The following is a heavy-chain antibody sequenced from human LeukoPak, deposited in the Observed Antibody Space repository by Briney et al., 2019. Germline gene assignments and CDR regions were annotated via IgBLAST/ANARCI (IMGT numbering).Heavy chain of an antibody. Sequence: KTSETLSLTCTVSGGSINSYYWSWIRQPAGKGLEWIGRVYSSGSTNYNPSLKSRVTMSVDTSKNQFSLKLSSVTAADTAVYYCARVAYYDYVWGSYRWGHFFDYWGQGTLVTVSS. CDR3: ARVAYYDYVWGSYRWGHFFDY. CDR2: VYSSGST. CDR1: GGSINSYY. J-gene: IGHJ4*02. D-gene: IGHD3-16*02. V-gene: IGHV4-4*07.